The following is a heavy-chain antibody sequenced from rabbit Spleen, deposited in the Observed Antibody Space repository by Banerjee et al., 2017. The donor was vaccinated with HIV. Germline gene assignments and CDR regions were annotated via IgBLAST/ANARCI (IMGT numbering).Heavy chain of an antibody. J-gene: IGHJ6*01. V-gene: IGHV1S45*01. CDR3: ARDSSSSFSSYGMDL. D-gene: IGHD1-1*01. Sequence: QEQLEESGGDLVQPEGSLTLTCTASGISFGISDYMCWVRQAPGKGLEWIACIDAGSSGFTYHASWAKGRFTISKTSSTTVTLQMTSLTAADTATYFCARDSSSSFSSYGMDLWGPGTLVTVS. CDR2: IDAGSSGFT. CDR1: GISFGISDY.